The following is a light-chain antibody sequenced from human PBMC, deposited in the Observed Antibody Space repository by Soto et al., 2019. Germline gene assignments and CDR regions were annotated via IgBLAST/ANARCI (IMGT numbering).Light chain of an antibody. V-gene: IGLV2-23*03. CDR2: EGS. J-gene: IGLJ3*02. Sequence: QSVLAQPASVSGSPGQSITISCTGTSSDVGAYNYVSWYQQHPGKAPKLMIYEGSKRPSGVSNRFSGSKSGNTASLTISGLQAEDEADYYCCSYAGSSTFGVFGGGTKLTVL. CDR1: SSDVGAYNY. CDR3: CSYAGSSTFGV.